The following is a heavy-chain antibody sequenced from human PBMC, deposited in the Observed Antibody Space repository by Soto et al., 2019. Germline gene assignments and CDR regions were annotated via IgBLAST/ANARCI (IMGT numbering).Heavy chain of an antibody. CDR1: GGTTRSSSYY. Sequence: SETLSLTCTVSGGTTRSSSYYWGWIRQPPGKGLEWIGSIYYSGSTYYNPSLKSRVTISVDTSRNQFSLRLISVTAADTAVYYCARLTTGSGYYSYNHYYMDVWGKGTPVTVSS. CDR3: ARLTTGSGYYSYNHYYMDV. J-gene: IGHJ6*03. D-gene: IGHD3-3*01. V-gene: IGHV4-39*01. CDR2: IYYSGST.